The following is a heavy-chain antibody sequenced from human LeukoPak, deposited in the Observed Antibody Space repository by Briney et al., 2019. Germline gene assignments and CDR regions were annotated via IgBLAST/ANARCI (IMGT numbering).Heavy chain of an antibody. J-gene: IGHJ2*01. Sequence: SETLSLTCTVSGASISNYYWTWIRQPPGKGLEWIGRMYTSGSTNYDPSLKSRVTMSVDTSKNQFSLKLSSVTAADTAVYYCARIASIAVAGMLGVHWYFDLWGRGTLVTVSS. CDR3: ARIASIAVAGMLGVHWYFDL. V-gene: IGHV4-4*07. CDR1: GASISNYY. CDR2: MYTSGST. D-gene: IGHD6-19*01.